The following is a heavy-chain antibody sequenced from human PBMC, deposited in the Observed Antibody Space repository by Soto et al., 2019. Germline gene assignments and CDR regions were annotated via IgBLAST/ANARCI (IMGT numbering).Heavy chain of an antibody. V-gene: IGHV1-3*01. Sequence: ASLKVSCKASGYTFTSYGISWVRQAPGQGLEWMGWINAGNGNTKYSQKFQGRVTITRDTSASTAYMELSSLRSEDTAVYYCARAVFGEPLNYYGMDVWGQGTTVTVSS. CDR1: GYTFTSYG. D-gene: IGHD3-10*02. J-gene: IGHJ6*02. CDR2: INAGNGNT. CDR3: ARAVFGEPLNYYGMDV.